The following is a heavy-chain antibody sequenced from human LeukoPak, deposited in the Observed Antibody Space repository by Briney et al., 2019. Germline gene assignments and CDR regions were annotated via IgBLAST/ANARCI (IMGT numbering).Heavy chain of an antibody. V-gene: IGHV3-23*01. CDR1: GFTFSSYA. CDR3: ARGFGGISGL. Sequence: PGGSLRLSCAASGFTFSSYAMSWVRQAPGKGLEWVSAISGSGGSTYYADSVKGRFTISRDNSKNTLYLQMNSLRAEDTAIYYCARGFGGISGLWGQGTLVTVSS. J-gene: IGHJ4*02. CDR2: ISGSGGST. D-gene: IGHD4-23*01.